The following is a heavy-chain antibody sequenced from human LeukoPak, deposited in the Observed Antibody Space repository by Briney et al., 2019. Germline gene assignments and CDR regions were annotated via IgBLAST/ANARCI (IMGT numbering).Heavy chain of an antibody. V-gene: IGHV1-8*02. CDR2: MNPNSGNT. J-gene: IGHJ5*02. D-gene: IGHD2-2*01. CDR3: ARAGYCSSTSCFSWFDP. Sequence: GASVKVSCKASGGTFSSYAISWVRQATGQGLEWMGWMNPNSGNTGYAQKFQGRVTMTRNTSISTAYMELSSLRSEDTAVYYCARAGYCSSTSCFSWFDPWGQGTLVTVSS. CDR1: GGTFSSYA.